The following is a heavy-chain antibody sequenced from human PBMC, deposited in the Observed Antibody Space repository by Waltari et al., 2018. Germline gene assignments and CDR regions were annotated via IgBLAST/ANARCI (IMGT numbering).Heavy chain of an antibody. CDR3: AGRAIQGFIKEGRNWFDP. V-gene: IGHV3-74*01. Sequence: QATGKGLVWVSRINSEGSSTIYADSVKGRFTIARDNAKNMLYLQMNSLGADETAVYFCAGRAIQGFIKEGRNWFDPWGQVTLVTVSS. CDR2: INSEGSST. D-gene: IGHD3-10*01. J-gene: IGHJ5*02.